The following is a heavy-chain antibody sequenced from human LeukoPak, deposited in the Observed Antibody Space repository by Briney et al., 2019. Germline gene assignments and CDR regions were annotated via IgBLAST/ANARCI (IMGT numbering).Heavy chain of an antibody. CDR2: IKQDESEN. J-gene: IGHJ4*02. CDR1: GFTFRNYW. V-gene: IGHV3-7*01. CDR3: ARVFIVGSRSVFDF. Sequence: GGSLRLSCAASGFTFRNYWMSWVRLAPGKGLELVANIKQDESENYYVDCVEGRFTISRDNAKNLLSLQMNSLRAEETAVYHCARVFIVGSRSVFDFWGQGTLVTVSS. D-gene: IGHD2-21*01.